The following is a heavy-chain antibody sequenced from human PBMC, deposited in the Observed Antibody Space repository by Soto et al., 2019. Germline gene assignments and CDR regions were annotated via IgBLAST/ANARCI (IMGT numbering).Heavy chain of an antibody. CDR3: TRSPVAAHPVFPTR. V-gene: IGHV3-49*03. D-gene: IGHD6-19*01. Sequence: GGSLRLSCTASGFTVGDYAMSWFRQAPGKGLEWVSFIRSKAYGGTTEYAASVRGRFTISRDDSKSIAYLQMNSLKTEDTAMYYCTRSPVAAHPVFPTRWGQGTLVTVS. CDR2: IRSKAYGGTT. J-gene: IGHJ4*02. CDR1: GFTVGDYA.